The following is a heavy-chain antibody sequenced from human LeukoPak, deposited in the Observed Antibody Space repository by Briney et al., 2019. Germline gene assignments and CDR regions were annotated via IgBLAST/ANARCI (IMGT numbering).Heavy chain of an antibody. J-gene: IGHJ4*02. CDR1: GGSISSYY. D-gene: IGHD2-8*01. V-gene: IGHV4-59*01. CDR2: IYYSGTT. CDR3: ARDASNGFDF. Sequence: PSETLSLTCTVSGGSISSYYWSWIRQPPGKGLEWIGYIYYSGTTNSNPSLKSRLTISLHTSKNQFSLNLSSVTAADTAVYYCARDASNGFDFWGQGTLVTVSS.